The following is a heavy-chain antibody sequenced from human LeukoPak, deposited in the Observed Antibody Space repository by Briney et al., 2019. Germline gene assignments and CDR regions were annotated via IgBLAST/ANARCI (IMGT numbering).Heavy chain of an antibody. V-gene: IGHV3-23*01. CDR3: ATHFGYSFY. J-gene: IGHJ4*02. D-gene: IGHD3-22*01. CDR2: ISGSGGST. Sequence: PGGSLRLSCAASGFTFSTYAMSWVRQAPGKGLEWVSAISGSGGSTYYADSVEGRFTISRDNSKNTLYLQMNSLRAEDTAVYYCATHFGYSFYWGQGTLVTVSS. CDR1: GFTFSTYA.